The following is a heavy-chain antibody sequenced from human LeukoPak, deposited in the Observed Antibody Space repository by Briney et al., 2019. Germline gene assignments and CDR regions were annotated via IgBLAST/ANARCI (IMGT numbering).Heavy chain of an antibody. CDR3: ARDRGYMDV. J-gene: IGHJ6*03. CDR2: ISGSGGST. V-gene: IGHV3-23*01. CDR1: GFAFSNYA. Sequence: GGSLRLSCAASGFAFSNYAMSWVRQAPGKGLEWVSTISGSGGSTYYADSVKGRFTISRDNAENSLFLQMNSLRAEDTAVYYCARDRGYMDVWGKGTTVTVSS.